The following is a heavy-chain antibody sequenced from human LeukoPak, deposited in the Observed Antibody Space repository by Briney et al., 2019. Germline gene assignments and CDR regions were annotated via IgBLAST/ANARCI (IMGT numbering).Heavy chain of an antibody. V-gene: IGHV4-59*08. CDR1: GGSISNYY. Sequence: SETLSLTCTVSGGSISNYYWSWIRQPPGKGLEWIGYIYYSGSTNYNPSLKSRVTISVDTSKNQFSLKLSSVTAADTAVYYCARASYSYDINGWVPFDYWGQGTLVTVSS. CDR2: IYYSGST. CDR3: ARASYSYDINGWVPFDY. J-gene: IGHJ4*02. D-gene: IGHD3-22*01.